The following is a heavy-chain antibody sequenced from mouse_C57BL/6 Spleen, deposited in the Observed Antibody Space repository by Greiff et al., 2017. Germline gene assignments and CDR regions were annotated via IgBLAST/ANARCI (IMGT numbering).Heavy chain of an antibody. Sequence: VQLQQSGAELARPGASVKLSCKASGYTFTSYGISWVKQRTGQGLEWIGEIYPRSGNTYYNEKFKGKATLTADKSSSTAYMELRSLTSEDSAVYFCARGVEDYYGSSYRDYFDYWGQGTTLTVSS. CDR3: ARGVEDYYGSSYRDYFDY. D-gene: IGHD1-1*01. CDR2: IYPRSGNT. V-gene: IGHV1-81*01. CDR1: GYTFTSYG. J-gene: IGHJ2*01.